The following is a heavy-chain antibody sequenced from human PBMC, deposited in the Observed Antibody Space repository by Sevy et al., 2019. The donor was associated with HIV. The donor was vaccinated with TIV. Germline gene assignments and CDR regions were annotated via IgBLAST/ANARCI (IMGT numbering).Heavy chain of an antibody. V-gene: IGHV1-69*13. CDR3: ARETGIQGDAFDI. J-gene: IGHJ3*02. CDR2: IIPIFGTA. Sequence: ASVKVSCKASGGTFSSYAISWVRLAPGQGLEWMGGIIPIFGTANYAQKFQGRVTITADESTSTAYMELSSLRSEDTAVYYCARETGIQGDAFDIWGQGTMVTVSS. CDR1: GGTFSSYA.